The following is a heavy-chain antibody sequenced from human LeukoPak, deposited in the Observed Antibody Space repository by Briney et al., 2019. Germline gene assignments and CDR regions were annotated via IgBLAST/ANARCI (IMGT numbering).Heavy chain of an antibody. J-gene: IGHJ4*02. CDR3: ARGPIWFGELLSFDY. V-gene: IGHV4-30-2*01. CDR1: GGSISSGGYS. Sequence: SETLSLTCAVSGGSISSGGYSWSWIRQPPGKGLEWIGYIYHSGSTYYNPSLKGRVTISVDRSKNQFSLKLSSVTAADTAVYYCARGPIWFGELLSFDYWGQGTLVTVSS. D-gene: IGHD3-10*01. CDR2: IYHSGST.